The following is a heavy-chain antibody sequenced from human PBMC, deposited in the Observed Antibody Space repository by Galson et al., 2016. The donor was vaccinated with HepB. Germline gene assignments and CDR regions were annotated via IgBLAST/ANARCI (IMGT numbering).Heavy chain of an antibody. CDR1: GISFSDSY. J-gene: IGHJ4*02. CDR3: ASGYFRSSWNSLRYYYFDY. V-gene: IGHV4-34*01. D-gene: IGHD6-13*01. CDR2: INHGGRT. Sequence: SETLSLTCANYGISFSDSYWSWIRQPPGKGLEWIGEINHGGRTNYNPSLKSRVTISVDTSKNQFSLKLSSVTAADTAVYYCASGYFRSSWNSLRYYYFDYWGQGTLLTVSS.